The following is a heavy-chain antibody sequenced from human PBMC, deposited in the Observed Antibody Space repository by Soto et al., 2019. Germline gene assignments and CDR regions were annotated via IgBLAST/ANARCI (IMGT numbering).Heavy chain of an antibody. D-gene: IGHD5-12*01. J-gene: IGHJ5*02. CDR2: IYYSGST. CDR1: GGSISSGAYY. V-gene: IGHV4-30-4*01. CDR3: ARGYSGYDMSPEPGVWFDP. Sequence: QVQLQESGPGLVKPSQTLSLTCTVSGGSISSGAYYWSWIRQPPGKGLEWIGYIYYSGSTYSNPSLKRRVTISVDTSKNQFSLKLSSVTAAYTAVYYCARGYSGYDMSPEPGVWFDPWGQGTLVTVSS.